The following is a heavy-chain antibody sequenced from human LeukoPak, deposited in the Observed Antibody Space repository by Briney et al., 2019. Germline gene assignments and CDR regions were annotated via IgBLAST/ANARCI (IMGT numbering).Heavy chain of an antibody. V-gene: IGHV3-9*01. CDR2: ISWNSGSI. J-gene: IGHJ6*02. CDR1: GFTFDDYA. D-gene: IGHD5-18*01. Sequence: GGSLRLSCAASGFTFDDYAMHWVRQAPGKGLEWVSGISWNSGSIGYADSVKGRFTISRDNAKTSLYLQMNSLRAEDTALYYCAKDKRGRGYSFYGMDVWGQGTTVTVSS. CDR3: AKDKRGRGYSFYGMDV.